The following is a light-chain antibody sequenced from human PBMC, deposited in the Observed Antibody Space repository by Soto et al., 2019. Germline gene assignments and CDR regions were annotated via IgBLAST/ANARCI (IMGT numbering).Light chain of an antibody. CDR2: DAS. CDR1: QSVSSY. J-gene: IGKJ5*01. V-gene: IGKV3-11*01. CDR3: QQRSNWLSST. Sequence: EIVLTQSPATLSLSPGERATLSCRASQSVSSYLAWYQQKPGQAPRLLIYDASNRATGIPARFSGSGSGTDFTLTISSLEPEDFAVYYCQQRSNWLSSTVGQGTRLEIK.